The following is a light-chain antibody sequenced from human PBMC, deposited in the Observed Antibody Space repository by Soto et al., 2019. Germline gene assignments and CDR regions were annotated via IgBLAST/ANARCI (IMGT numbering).Light chain of an antibody. CDR2: DVS. V-gene: IGLV2-14*01. CDR3: SSYTSSSTLYV. CDR1: SSDVGGYNY. Sequence: QSALTQPASVSGSPGQSITISCTGTSSDVGGYNYVSWYQQHPGKAPKFMIYDVSNRPSGVSNRFSGSKSGNTASLTISGLQAEDEADDYCSSYTSSSTLYVFGTGTKVTVL. J-gene: IGLJ1*01.